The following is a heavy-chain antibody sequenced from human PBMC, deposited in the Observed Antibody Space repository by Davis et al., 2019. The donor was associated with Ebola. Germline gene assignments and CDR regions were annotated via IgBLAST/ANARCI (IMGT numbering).Heavy chain of an antibody. CDR2: IYYSGGT. CDR1: GGSISSYY. Sequence: PGGSLRLSCTVSGGSISSYYWSWIRQPPGKGLEWIGYIYYSGGTNYNPSLKSRVTISVDTSKNQFSLKLSSVTAADTAVYYCARGFLWFGELAAFDIWGQGTMVTVSS. V-gene: IGHV4-59*01. J-gene: IGHJ3*02. CDR3: ARGFLWFGELAAFDI. D-gene: IGHD3-10*01.